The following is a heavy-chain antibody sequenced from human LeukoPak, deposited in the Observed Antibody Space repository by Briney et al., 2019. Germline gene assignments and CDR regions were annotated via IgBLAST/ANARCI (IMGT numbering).Heavy chain of an antibody. CDR1: GFTFSSYE. Sequence: GGSLRLSCAASGFTFSSYEMNWVRQAPGKGLEWVSYISRSGTTIYYADSVKGRFTISRDNAKNSLYLQMNSLRAEDTAVYYCARDYPNLLRWGQGTLVTVSS. CDR2: ISRSGTTI. D-gene: IGHD3-22*01. CDR3: ARDYPNLLR. J-gene: IGHJ4*02. V-gene: IGHV3-48*03.